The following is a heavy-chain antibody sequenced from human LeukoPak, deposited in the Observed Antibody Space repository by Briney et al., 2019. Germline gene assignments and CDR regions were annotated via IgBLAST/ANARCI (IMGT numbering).Heavy chain of an antibody. CDR3: ARVHGGSGFDF. J-gene: IGHJ4*02. Sequence: GGSLRLSCAPSGFTLKTSRMIWVRQAPGKGLEWISYINNSSTTIYYAGSVKGRFTISRDNAKNSLYLQMNSLRDEDTAVYYCARVHGGSGFDFGGQGTLVTVAS. CDR2: INNSSTTI. D-gene: IGHD3-10*01. CDR1: GFTLKTSR. V-gene: IGHV3-48*02.